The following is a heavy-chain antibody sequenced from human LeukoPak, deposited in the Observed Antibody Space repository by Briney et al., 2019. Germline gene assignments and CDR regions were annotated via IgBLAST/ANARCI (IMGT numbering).Heavy chain of an antibody. CDR1: GGSISSGSYY. J-gene: IGHJ5*02. CDR3: ARDYRSSGWFDP. CDR2: IYTSGST. Sequence: SETLSLTCTVSGGSISSGSYYWSWIRQPAGKGLEWIGRIYTSGSTNYNPSLKSRVTISVDTSKNQFSLKLSSVTAADTAVYYCARDYRSSGWFDPWGQGTLVTVSS. V-gene: IGHV4-61*02. D-gene: IGHD6-13*01.